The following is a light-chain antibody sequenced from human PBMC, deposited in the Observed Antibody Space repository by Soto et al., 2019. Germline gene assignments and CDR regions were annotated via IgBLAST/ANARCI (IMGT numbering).Light chain of an antibody. CDR3: SSYTSSSTVI. J-gene: IGLJ2*01. V-gene: IGLV2-14*01. Sequence: QSALTQPASVSGSPGQSITNSCTGTSSDIGGYNYISWYQQLPGKAPKFIIYDVRNRPSGVSNRFSGSRSGNTASLTISGLQAEDEADYYCSSYTSSSTVIFGGGTKVTVL. CDR2: DVR. CDR1: SSDIGGYNY.